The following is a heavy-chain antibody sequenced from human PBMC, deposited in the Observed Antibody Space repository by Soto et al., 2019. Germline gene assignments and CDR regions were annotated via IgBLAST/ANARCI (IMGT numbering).Heavy chain of an antibody. J-gene: IGHJ4*02. CDR1: DDSISRYF. D-gene: IGHD5-18*01. CDR3: ARAHTSGYVFLGY. V-gene: IGHV4-59*01. CDR2: ISYSGTT. Sequence: QVQLQESGPGLVKPSETLSLTCTVSDDSISRYFWSWIRQPPGKGLEWIGYISYSGTTVYNPSLNSRVTISVDTSKNQFSLKLTSVNAADTAVYYCARAHTSGYVFLGYWGQGALVTVSS.